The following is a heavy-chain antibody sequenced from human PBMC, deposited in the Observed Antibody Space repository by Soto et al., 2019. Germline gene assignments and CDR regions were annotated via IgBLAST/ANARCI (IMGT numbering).Heavy chain of an antibody. V-gene: IGHV3-66*01. CDR3: ARGRDCSGGSCYSFDY. J-gene: IGHJ4*02. D-gene: IGHD2-15*01. Sequence: EVQLVESGGGLVQPGGSLRLSCAASGFTVSSNYMSWVRQAPGKGLEWVSVIYSGGSSYYADSVKGRFTISRDNSKNTLYIQMNSLRAEDTAVYYCARGRDCSGGSCYSFDYWGQGALVTVSS. CDR1: GFTVSSNY. CDR2: IYSGGSS.